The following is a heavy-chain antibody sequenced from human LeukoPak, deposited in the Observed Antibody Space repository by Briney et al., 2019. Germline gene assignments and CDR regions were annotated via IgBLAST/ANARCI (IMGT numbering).Heavy chain of an antibody. J-gene: IGHJ4*02. Sequence: PGGSLRLSCAASGFTVSSNYMSWVRPPARKWLGWVSVIYSGGSTYYADSVKGRFTISRDNSKNTLYLQMNSLRAEDTAVYYCARAWSGWNYFDYWGQGTLVTVSS. CDR3: ARAWSGWNYFDY. CDR1: GFTVSSNY. V-gene: IGHV3-53*01. CDR2: IYSGGST. D-gene: IGHD6-19*01.